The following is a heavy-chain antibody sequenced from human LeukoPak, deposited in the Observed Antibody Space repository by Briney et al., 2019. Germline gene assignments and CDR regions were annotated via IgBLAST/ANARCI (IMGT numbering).Heavy chain of an antibody. D-gene: IGHD6-13*01. J-gene: IGHJ4*02. CDR3: ARDGGAALAAAYNY. CDR2: INHSGST. V-gene: IGHV4-34*01. Sequence: SETLSLTCAVYGGSFSGYYWSWIRQPPGKGLEWIGEINHSGSTNYNPSLKSRVTISVDTSKNQFSLTLSSVTAADTAVYYCARDGGAALAAAYNYWGQGTLVTVSS. CDR1: GGSFSGYY.